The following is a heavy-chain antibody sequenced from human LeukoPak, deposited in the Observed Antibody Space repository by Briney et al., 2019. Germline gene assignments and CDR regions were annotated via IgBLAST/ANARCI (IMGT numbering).Heavy chain of an antibody. CDR2: INPSGGST. Sequence: GASVKVSCKASGYTFTSYYMHWVRQAPGQGLEWMGIINPSGGSTGYAQKFQGRVTMTRETSTSTVYMELSSLRSEDTAVYYCARDPVTIFGVVIRGRWFDPWGQGTLVTVSS. CDR3: ARDPVTIFGVVIRGRWFDP. V-gene: IGHV1-46*01. J-gene: IGHJ5*02. CDR1: GYTFTSYY. D-gene: IGHD3-3*01.